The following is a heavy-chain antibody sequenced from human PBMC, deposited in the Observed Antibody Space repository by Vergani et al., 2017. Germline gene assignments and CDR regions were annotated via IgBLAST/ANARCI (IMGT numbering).Heavy chain of an antibody. CDR1: GGSFSDYY. J-gene: IGHJ6*02. CDR3: ARGGAAAGSSVLYYYYYGMDV. V-gene: IGHV4-34*01. Sequence: QVQLQQWGAGLLKPSETLSLTCAVYGGSFSDYYWSWIRQPPGKGLEWIGEINHSGSTNYNPSLKSRVTISVDTSKNQFSLKLSSVTAADTAVYYCARGGAAAGSSVLYYYYYGMDVWGQGTTVTVSS. D-gene: IGHD6-13*01. CDR2: INHSGST.